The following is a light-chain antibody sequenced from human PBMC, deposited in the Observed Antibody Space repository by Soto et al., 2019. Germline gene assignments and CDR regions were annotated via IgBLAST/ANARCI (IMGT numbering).Light chain of an antibody. CDR2: DVN. J-gene: IGLJ2*01. CDR1: SSDVGGYHY. Sequence: QSALTQPRSVSGSPGQSVTLSCTGTSSDVGGYHYVSWYQHHPGKAPKIIIYDVNKRPSGVPDRFSGSKSGNTASLTISGLQTEDGADYYCCSYAGSYTLVFGGGTKVTVL. CDR3: CSYAGSYTLV. V-gene: IGLV2-11*01.